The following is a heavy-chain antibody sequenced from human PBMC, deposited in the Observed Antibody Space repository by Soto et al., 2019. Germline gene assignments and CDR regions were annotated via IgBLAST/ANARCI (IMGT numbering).Heavy chain of an antibody. J-gene: IGHJ4*02. D-gene: IGHD3-22*01. CDR2: INPSGGST. Sequence: ASVKVSCKASGYTFTSYAMHWVRQAPGQGLEWMGIINPSGGSTRYAQKFQGRVTMTRDTSTSTVYMELSSLGSEDTAVYYCARGLIYDSSGYYFDYWGQGTLVTVSS. V-gene: IGHV1-46*01. CDR1: GYTFTSYA. CDR3: ARGLIYDSSGYYFDY.